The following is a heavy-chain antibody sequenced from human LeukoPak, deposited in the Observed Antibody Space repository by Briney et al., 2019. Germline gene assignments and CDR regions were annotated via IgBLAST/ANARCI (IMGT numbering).Heavy chain of an antibody. CDR1: GGSISSYY. CDR2: IYTSGST. CDR3: ARQGVTGTTPDY. J-gene: IGHJ4*02. Sequence: SETLSLTCTVSGGSISSYYWSWIRQPPGKGLEWIGYIYTSGSTNYNPSLKSRVTISVDTSKNQFSLKLSSVTAADTAVYYCARQGVTGTTPDYWGQGTLVTVSS. V-gene: IGHV4-4*09. D-gene: IGHD1-7*01.